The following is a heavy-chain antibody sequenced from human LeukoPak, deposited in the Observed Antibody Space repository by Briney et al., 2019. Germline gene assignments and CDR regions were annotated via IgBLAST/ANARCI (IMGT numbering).Heavy chain of an antibody. CDR1: GGSISSSSYY. J-gene: IGHJ2*01. V-gene: IGHV4-39*01. CDR2: IYYSGST. D-gene: IGHD3-10*01. CDR3: ARLFGGGWFGELFQSGRPYFDL. Sequence: SSETLSLTCTVSGGSISSSSYYWGWIRQPPGKGLEWIGSIYYSGSTYYNPSLKSRVTISVDTSKNQFSLKLSSVTAADTAVYYCARLFGGGWFGELFQSGRPYFDLWGRGTLVTVSS.